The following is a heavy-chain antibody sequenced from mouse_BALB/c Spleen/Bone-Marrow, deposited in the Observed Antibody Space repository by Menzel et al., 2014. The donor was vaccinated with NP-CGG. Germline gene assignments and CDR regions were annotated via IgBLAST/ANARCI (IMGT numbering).Heavy chain of an antibody. D-gene: IGHD3-2*02. CDR1: CFHIKETH. J-gene: IGHJ4*01. Sequence: VEVKEFGAELVKPGASVKLSRKASCFHIKETHMHWVKQRAEQGPGRIGKIDSANCNTKTEPKFQGKATITADTSSNTAYLQLSSLTSEDTAVYYCAREATYAMDYWGQGTSATVSS. CDR2: IDSANCNT. CDR3: AREATYAMDY. V-gene: IGHV14-3*02.